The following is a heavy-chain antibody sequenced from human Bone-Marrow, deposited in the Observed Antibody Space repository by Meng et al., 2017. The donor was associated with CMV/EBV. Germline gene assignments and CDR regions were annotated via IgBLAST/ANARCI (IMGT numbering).Heavy chain of an antibody. CDR3: ASPYGYSYGYVRN. Sequence: SETLSLTCTVSGGSIDSRGYYWGWIRQSPGKGLEWIGSMYYSGSTYYNSSLKSRVTMSVDTPKNQLSLKLSSVTAADTAVYYCASPYGYSYGYVRNWGQGTLVTVSS. J-gene: IGHJ4*02. D-gene: IGHD5-18*01. V-gene: IGHV4-39*01. CDR2: MYYSGST. CDR1: GGSIDSRGYY.